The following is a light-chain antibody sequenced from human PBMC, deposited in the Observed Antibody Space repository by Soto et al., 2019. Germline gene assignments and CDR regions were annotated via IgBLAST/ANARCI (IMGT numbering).Light chain of an antibody. CDR3: QQNTT. Sequence: IQMTQSPSEGNTFLGDGVTITCRGSQGISSCLAWYQQKPGEAPRLLISKASSLASGVPSMFSGSGSGTEFTLTIRSLQPEDVATYHCQQNTTFCQGTKVDIK. CDR2: KAS. V-gene: IGKV1-5*03. CDR1: QGISSC. J-gene: IGKJ1*01.